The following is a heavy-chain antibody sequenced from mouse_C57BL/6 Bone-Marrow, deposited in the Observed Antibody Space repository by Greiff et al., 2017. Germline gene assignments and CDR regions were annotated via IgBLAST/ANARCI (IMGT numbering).Heavy chain of an antibody. J-gene: IGHJ2*01. CDR3: ASEGGYGYFDY. CDR2: ISDGGSYT. Sequence: EVKLVESGGGLVKPGGSLKLSCAASGFTFSSYAMSWVRQTPEKRLEWVATISDGGSYTYYPDNVKGRFTISRDNAKNNLYLQLSHLTSEDTAMYYCASEGGYGYFDYGGQGTTPTVSS. V-gene: IGHV5-4*03. CDR1: GFTFSSYA. D-gene: IGHD2-2*01.